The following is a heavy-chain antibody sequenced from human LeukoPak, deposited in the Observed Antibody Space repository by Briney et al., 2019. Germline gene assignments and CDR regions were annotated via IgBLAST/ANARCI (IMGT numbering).Heavy chain of an antibody. CDR3: ARDGRGVAAAGPFDY. CDR1: GFTFSDYE. CDR2: ISSSGRTI. Sequence: GGSLRLSCAASGFTFSDYEMNWVRQAPGKGLEWVAYISSSGRTIYYADSVKGRFTISRDNAKNSLYLQMNSLRAEDTAVYYCARDGRGVAAAGPFDYWGQGTLVTVSS. J-gene: IGHJ4*02. V-gene: IGHV3-48*03. D-gene: IGHD6-13*01.